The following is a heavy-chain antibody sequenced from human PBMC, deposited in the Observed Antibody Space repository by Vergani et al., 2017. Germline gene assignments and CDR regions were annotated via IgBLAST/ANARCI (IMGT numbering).Heavy chain of an antibody. V-gene: IGHV4-4*07. J-gene: IGHJ4*02. Sequence: QVQLQESGPGLVKPSETLSLTCTVSGGSISSYYWSWIRQPAGKGLEWIGRIYTSGSTNYKPSLKSRVPMSVETSKNQFSLKLSSVTAADTAVYYCARHPTYYDGSDVDYWGQGTLVTVSS. D-gene: IGHD3-10*01. CDR2: IYTSGST. CDR1: GGSISSYY. CDR3: ARHPTYYDGSDVDY.